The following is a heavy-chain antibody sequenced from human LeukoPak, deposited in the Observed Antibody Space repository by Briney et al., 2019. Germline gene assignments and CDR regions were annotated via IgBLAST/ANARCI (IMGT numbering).Heavy chain of an antibody. V-gene: IGHV4-59*08. D-gene: IGHD6-19*01. CDR3: ARHSARGSGWYSDYYYGMDV. CDR1: GGSISSYY. Sequence: PSETLSLTCTVSGGSISSYYWSWIRQPPGKGLEWIGYIYYSGSTNYNPSLKSRVTISVDTSKNQFSLKLSSVTAADTAVYYCARHSARGSGWYSDYYYGMDVWGQGTTVTVSS. CDR2: IYYSGST. J-gene: IGHJ6*02.